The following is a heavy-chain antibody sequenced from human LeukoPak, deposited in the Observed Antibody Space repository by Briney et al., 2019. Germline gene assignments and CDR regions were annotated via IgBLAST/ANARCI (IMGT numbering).Heavy chain of an antibody. J-gene: IGHJ4*02. CDR1: GFTFGDYA. Sequence: GSLRLSCTASGFTFGDYAMSWFRQAPGKGLEWIGGIYHSGSTYYNPSLKSRVTISVDTSKNQFSLKLSSVTAADTAVYYCARGSVYSGSYDYWGQGTLVTVSS. D-gene: IGHD1-26*01. V-gene: IGHV4-38-2*02. CDR3: ARGSVYSGSYDY. CDR2: IYHSGST.